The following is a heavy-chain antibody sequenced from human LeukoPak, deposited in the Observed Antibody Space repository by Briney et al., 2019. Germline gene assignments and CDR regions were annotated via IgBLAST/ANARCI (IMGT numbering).Heavy chain of an antibody. J-gene: IGHJ6*04. Sequence: GASVKVSCKASGGTFSSYAISWVRQAPGQGLEWMGGIIPIFGTANYAQKFQGRVTITADESTSTAYMELSSLRSEDTAVYYCARGAADIVVVPAALDYYYGMDVWGKGTTVTVSS. CDR2: IIPIFGTA. V-gene: IGHV1-69*13. CDR1: GGTFSSYA. D-gene: IGHD2-2*01. CDR3: ARGAADIVVVPAALDYYYGMDV.